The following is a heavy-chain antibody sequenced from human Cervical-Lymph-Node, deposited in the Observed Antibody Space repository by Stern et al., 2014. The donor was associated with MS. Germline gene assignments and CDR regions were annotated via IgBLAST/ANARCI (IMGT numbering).Heavy chain of an antibody. Sequence: VQLVQSGADVKKPGSSVKVSCTASGDTFINFGISWVRQAPGQGLEWMGGFIPLFGTTEYAQKFQGRVTISADESATTVYMELSGLRSEDTALYYCARDNDDNGMDVWGQGTTVTVTS. D-gene: IGHD1-1*01. CDR1: GDTFINFG. CDR3: ARDNDDNGMDV. CDR2: FIPLFGTT. J-gene: IGHJ6*02. V-gene: IGHV1-69*01.